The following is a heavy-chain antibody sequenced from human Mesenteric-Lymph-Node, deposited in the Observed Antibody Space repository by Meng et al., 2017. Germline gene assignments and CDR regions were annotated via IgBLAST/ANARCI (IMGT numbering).Heavy chain of an antibody. D-gene: IGHD3-16*01. J-gene: IGHJ4*02. CDR1: GVSFIGYY. CDR2: INVNGENT. Sequence: VDCGGGRCKPAKPTHPPSLAYGVSFIGYYGSWIRQPPGKGLAWVSSINVNGENTYYGDSVKGRFFISRDNSKNTLYLQMNSLRVEDTAVYYCSTWYGGVSAGGFDYWGQGTLVTVSS. CDR3: STWYGGVSAGGFDY. V-gene: IGHV3-11*01.